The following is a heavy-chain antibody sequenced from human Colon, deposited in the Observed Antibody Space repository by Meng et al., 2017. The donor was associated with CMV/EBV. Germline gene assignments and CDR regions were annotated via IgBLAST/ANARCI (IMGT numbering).Heavy chain of an antibody. CDR2: IYPRDSDT. V-gene: IGHV5-51*01. D-gene: IGHD6-25*01. J-gene: IGHJ4*02. CDR3: ARSSGSFFDY. CDR1: GHTSTNYW. Sequence: GGSLRLSCQVSGHTSTNYWIGWVRQKPGKGLEWMGVIYPRDSDTIYSPSFEGQVTISADNSINTAYLQWTSLKASDTAMYYCARSSGSFFDYWGQGTLVTVSS.